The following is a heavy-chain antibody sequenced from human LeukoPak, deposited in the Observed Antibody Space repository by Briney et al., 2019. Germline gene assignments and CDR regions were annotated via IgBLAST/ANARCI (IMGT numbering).Heavy chain of an antibody. CDR1: GGSISSSTYY. CDR2: IYYSGNT. V-gene: IGHV4-39*01. Sequence: SETLSLTCTLSGGSISSSTYYWGWIRQPPGKGLEWIGSIYYSGNTYYNPSLKSRVTISVDTSKNQFSLKLSSVTAADTAVYYCASQWYSSGSANWFDHWGQGTLVTVSS. CDR3: ASQWYSSGSANWFDH. D-gene: IGHD6-19*01. J-gene: IGHJ5*02.